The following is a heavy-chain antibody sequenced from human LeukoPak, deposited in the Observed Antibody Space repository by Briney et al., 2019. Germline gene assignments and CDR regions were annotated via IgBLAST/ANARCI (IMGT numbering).Heavy chain of an antibody. D-gene: IGHD2-2*01. Sequence: ASAKVSCKASGYTFTSYYMHWVRQSPGQGLEWMGIINPSGGSTSYAQKFQGRVTMTRDTSTSTVYMELSSLRSEDTAVYYCARTGCSSTSCFYNWFDPWGQGTLVTVSS. CDR2: INPSGGST. J-gene: IGHJ5*02. CDR3: ARTGCSSTSCFYNWFDP. V-gene: IGHV1-46*01. CDR1: GYTFTSYY.